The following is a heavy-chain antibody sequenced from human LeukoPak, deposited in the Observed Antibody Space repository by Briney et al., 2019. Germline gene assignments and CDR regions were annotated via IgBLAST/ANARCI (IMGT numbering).Heavy chain of an antibody. V-gene: IGHV3-23*01. CDR1: GFTFSSYA. CDR3: ARCPVDTAMGEVSGMDV. CDR2: ISNSGGST. D-gene: IGHD5-18*01. J-gene: IGHJ6*04. Sequence: GGSLRLSCAASGFTFSSYAMSWVRQAPGKGLEWVSSISNSGGSTYYADSVKGRFTISRDNSKNTLYLQMNSLRAEDTAVYYCARCPVDTAMGEVSGMDVWGKGT.